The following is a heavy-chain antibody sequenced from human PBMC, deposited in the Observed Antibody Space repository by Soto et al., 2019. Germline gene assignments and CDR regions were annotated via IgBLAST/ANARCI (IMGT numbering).Heavy chain of an antibody. CDR3: ARMVLSAGNYWFDP. V-gene: IGHV4-59*01. CDR1: GGSISSYY. CDR2: IYYSGST. Sequence: SETLSLTCTVSGGSISSYYLSWIRQPPGKGLEWIGYIYYSGSTNYNPSLKSRVTISVDTSKNQFSLKLGSVTAADTAVYYCARMVLSAGNYWFDPWGQGTLVTVSS. J-gene: IGHJ5*02. D-gene: IGHD6-13*01.